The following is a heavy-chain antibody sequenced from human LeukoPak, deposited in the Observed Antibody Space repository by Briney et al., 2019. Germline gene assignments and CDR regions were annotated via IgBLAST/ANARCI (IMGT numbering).Heavy chain of an antibody. CDR1: GFTFSSYE. V-gene: IGHV3-48*03. D-gene: IGHD1-1*01. CDR2: IHSSGSTI. Sequence: GGSLRLSCAASGFTFSSYEMNWVRQAPGKGLEWISYIHSSGSTIYYADSVKGRFTISRDNAKNSLYLQMNSLRAEDTAVYFCARDGIMTYAFDIWGQGTKVTVSP. J-gene: IGHJ3*02. CDR3: ARDGIMTYAFDI.